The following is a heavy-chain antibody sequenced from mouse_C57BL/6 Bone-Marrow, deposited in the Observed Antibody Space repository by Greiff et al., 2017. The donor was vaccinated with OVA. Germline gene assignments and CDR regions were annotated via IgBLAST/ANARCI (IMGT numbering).Heavy chain of an antibody. CDR2: IHPNSGST. CDR1: GYTFTSYW. CDR3: ARESGYSYYFDY. J-gene: IGHJ2*01. D-gene: IGHD2-3*01. Sequence: VQLQQSGAELVKPGASVKLSCKASGYTFTSYWMHWVKQRPGQGLEWIGMIHPNSGSTNYNEKFKSKATLTVDKSSSTAYMQLSSLTSEDSAVYYCARESGYSYYFDYWGQGTTLTVSS. V-gene: IGHV1-64*01.